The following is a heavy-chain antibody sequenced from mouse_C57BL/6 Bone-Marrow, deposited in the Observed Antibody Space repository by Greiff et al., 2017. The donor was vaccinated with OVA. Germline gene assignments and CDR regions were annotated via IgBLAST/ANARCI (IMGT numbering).Heavy chain of an antibody. CDR2: IYPSDSDT. D-gene: IGHD6-1*01. V-gene: IGHV1-74*01. J-gene: IGHJ3*01. Sequence: VQLQQPGAELVKPGASVKVSCKASGYTFTSYWMHWVKQRPGQGLEWIGRIYPSDSDTNYNQKFKGKATLTVDKSSSTAYMQLSSLTSEDSAVYFCEILCSPGWFAYWGQGTLVTVSA. CDR3: EILCSPGWFAY. CDR1: GYTFTSYW.